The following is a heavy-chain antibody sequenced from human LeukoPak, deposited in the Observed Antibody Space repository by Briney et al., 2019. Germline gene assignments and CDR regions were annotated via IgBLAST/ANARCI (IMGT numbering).Heavy chain of an antibody. CDR3: ARLWGDGYNLDY. V-gene: IGHV4-39*01. Sequence: SETLSLTCTVSGGSISSSNYYWGCLRQPPGKVLEWIGSIYYRGSTYYNPSLKSRITISVDTSKNQFSLRLSSVTAADTAVYYCARLWGDGYNLDYWGQGTLVTVSS. CDR2: IYYRGST. CDR1: GGSISSSNYY. D-gene: IGHD5-24*01. J-gene: IGHJ4*02.